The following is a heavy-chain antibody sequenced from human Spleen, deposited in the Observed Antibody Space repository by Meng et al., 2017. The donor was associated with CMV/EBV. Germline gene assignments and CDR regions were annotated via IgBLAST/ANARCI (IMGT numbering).Heavy chain of an antibody. Sequence: SETLSLTCTVSGGSIGSYYWSWVRQPPGKRLEWIGYLYYDGSTNYNPSLKSRVTISRDTSKNQFSLQLTSVTAADTAVYFCARSLYRITEGNDYWGQGTLVPVSS. D-gene: IGHD2-2*02. CDR1: GGSIGSYY. CDR3: ARSLYRITEGNDY. J-gene: IGHJ4*02. CDR2: LYYDGST. V-gene: IGHV4-59*01.